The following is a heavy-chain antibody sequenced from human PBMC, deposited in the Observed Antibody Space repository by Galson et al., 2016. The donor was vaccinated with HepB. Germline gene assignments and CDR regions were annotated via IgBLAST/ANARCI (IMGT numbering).Heavy chain of an antibody. J-gene: IGHJ5*02. Sequence: TLSLTCTVSGGSINNYFWSWIRQTPGKRLEWIGYIYDSGSTNYNPSLKSRVTISIDTSQNQFSLKLKSVTAADTAVYYCARRVSTLTQNWFDPWGQGALVTVSS. CDR1: GGSINNYF. CDR3: ARRVSTLTQNWFDP. V-gene: IGHV4-59*08. D-gene: IGHD4-23*01. CDR2: IYDSGST.